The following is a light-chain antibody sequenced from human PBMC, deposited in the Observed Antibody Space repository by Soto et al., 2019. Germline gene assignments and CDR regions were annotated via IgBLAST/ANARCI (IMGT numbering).Light chain of an antibody. V-gene: IGKV1-5*03. CDR3: QQYNSYPYT. CDR2: KAS. CDR1: HSISSW. Sequence: DIQMTQSPSTLSASVGDRVTSTSRASHSISSWLAWYQQNPGKAPKVLIYKASSLESGVPSRFSGSGSGKEFTLTISSLQPDDFATYYCQQYNSYPYTFGQGTKLEIK. J-gene: IGKJ2*01.